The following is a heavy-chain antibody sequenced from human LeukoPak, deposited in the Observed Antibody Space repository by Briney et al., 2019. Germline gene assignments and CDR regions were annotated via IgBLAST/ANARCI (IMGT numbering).Heavy chain of an antibody. CDR2: ISAYNGNT. V-gene: IGHV1-18*01. J-gene: IGHJ6*03. D-gene: IGHD6-19*01. CDR3: ARTPIPGIAVAGTWYYYMDV. Sequence: PLASVKVSCKASGYTFTSYGISWVRQAPGQGLEWMGWISAYNGNTNYAQKLQGRVTMTTDTSTSTAYMELRSLRSDDTAVYYCARTPIPGIAVAGTWYYYMDVWGKGTTVTISS. CDR1: GYTFTSYG.